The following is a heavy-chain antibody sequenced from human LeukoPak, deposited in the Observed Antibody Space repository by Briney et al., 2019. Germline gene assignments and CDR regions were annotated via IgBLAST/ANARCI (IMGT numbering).Heavy chain of an antibody. Sequence: GGCLRLSCAAARFTFNKYGMDWVRQAPGKGLEWVAFIRDDGSNKYYADCGKGRFTISRDNSKHTLYLHMNSLSVEHTAVYYCAKAAKYYYGSETYYFFDYCGQRALLTASS. D-gene: IGHD3-10*01. J-gene: IGHJ4*02. V-gene: IGHV3-30*02. CDR2: IRDDGSNK. CDR3: AKAAKYYYGSETYYFFDY. CDR1: RFTFNKYG.